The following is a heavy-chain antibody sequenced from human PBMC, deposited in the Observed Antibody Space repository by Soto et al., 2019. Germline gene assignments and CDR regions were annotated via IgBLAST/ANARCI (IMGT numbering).Heavy chain of an antibody. CDR3: ARDADYGGSRGGMDV. V-gene: IGHV4-31*03. CDR2: IYYSGST. CDR1: GGSVNNADYF. J-gene: IGHJ6*02. Sequence: QVRLEESGPGLVKPSETLSLICSVSGGSVNNADYFWSWIRHHPENGLEWIGYIYYSGSTRYNPSLKNRATLSIDTFKNQFSMRLNSVTVADTAVYFCARDADYGGSRGGMDVWGRGTTVTVSS. D-gene: IGHD4-17*01.